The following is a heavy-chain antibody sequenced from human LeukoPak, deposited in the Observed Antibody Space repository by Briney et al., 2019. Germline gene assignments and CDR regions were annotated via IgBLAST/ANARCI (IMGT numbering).Heavy chain of an antibody. J-gene: IGHJ4*02. CDR2: ISGSGGST. Sequence: PGGSLRLSCAASGFTFSSYGMSWVRQAPGKGLEWVSGISGSGGSTYYADSVKVGLTISRDNSKNTLYLQMNSLRAEDTAVYYCAKDLPMYYDILTGYYQFDYWGQGTLVTVS. CDR3: AKDLPMYYDILTGYYQFDY. V-gene: IGHV3-23*01. D-gene: IGHD3-9*01. CDR1: GFTFSSYG.